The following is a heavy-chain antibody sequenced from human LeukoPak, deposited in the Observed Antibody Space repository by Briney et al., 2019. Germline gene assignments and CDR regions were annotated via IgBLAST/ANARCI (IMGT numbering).Heavy chain of an antibody. D-gene: IGHD6-6*01. CDR1: GFTFSSYP. J-gene: IGHJ5*02. Sequence: GGSLRLSCAASGFTFSSYPIHWVRQAPGKGLDWVAVISDDGNNPYYSDSVKGRFTISRDNSKNTVYLQMNSLRAEDTAVYYCARDRSIASYWFDPWGQGTLVTVSS. V-gene: IGHV3-30-3*01. CDR3: ARDRSIASYWFDP. CDR2: ISDDGNNP.